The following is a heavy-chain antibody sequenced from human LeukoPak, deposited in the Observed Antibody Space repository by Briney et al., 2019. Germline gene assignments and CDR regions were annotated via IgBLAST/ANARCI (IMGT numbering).Heavy chain of an antibody. J-gene: IGHJ4*02. CDR1: GYTFTGYY. Sequence: ASVKVSCKASGYTFTGYYMHWVRQAPGQGLEWMGWINPNSGGTNYAQKFQGWVTMTRDTSISTAYMELSRLRSDDTAVYYCARHDSNGWYIFDYWGQGTLVTVSS. CDR2: INPNSGGT. CDR3: ARHDSNGWYIFDY. V-gene: IGHV1-2*04. D-gene: IGHD6-19*01.